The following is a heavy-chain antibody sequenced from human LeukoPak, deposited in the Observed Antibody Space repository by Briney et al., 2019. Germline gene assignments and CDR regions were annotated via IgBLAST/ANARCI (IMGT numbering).Heavy chain of an antibody. J-gene: IGHJ4*02. CDR1: GFTFSNYA. CDR3: SKWGDYDVLTGYYDSDF. CDR2: TVGSGGST. Sequence: PGASLRLSCAASGFTFSNYAMSWVRQAPGKGLEWVSATVGSGGSTYYADSAKGRFTISRDNSKNTLFLQMNSLRVEDTALYYCSKWGDYDVLTGYYDSDFWGQETLVTVSS. D-gene: IGHD3-9*01. V-gene: IGHV3-23*01.